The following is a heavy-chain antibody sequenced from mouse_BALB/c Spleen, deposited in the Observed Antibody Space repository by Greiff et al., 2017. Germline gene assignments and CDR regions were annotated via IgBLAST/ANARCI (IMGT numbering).Heavy chain of an antibody. D-gene: IGHD2-4*01. CDR1: GFTFSSYG. CDR3: ARDGMITTYFDY. Sequence: EVMLVESGGGLVQPGGSLKLSCAASGFTFSSYGMSWVRQTPDKRLELVATINSNGGSTYYPDSVKGRFTISRDNAKNTLYLQMSSLKSEDTAMYYCARDGMITTYFDYWGQGTTLTVSS. CDR2: INSNGGST. J-gene: IGHJ2*01. V-gene: IGHV5-6-3*01.